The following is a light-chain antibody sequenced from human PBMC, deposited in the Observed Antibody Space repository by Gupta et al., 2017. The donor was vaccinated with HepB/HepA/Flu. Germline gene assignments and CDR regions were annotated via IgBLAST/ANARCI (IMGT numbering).Light chain of an antibody. V-gene: IGKV1-12*01. CDR3: QQAKNFPWT. CDR1: EDIRTS. J-gene: IGKJ1*01. CDR2: TVS. Sequence: DVQMTQSPFSVSASVGDRVTITCRASEDIRTSLAWYQQKPGKAPKLVIHTVSTLQSGVPSRLSGSGSGTDFTLTISSLQPEDFATYYCQQAKNFPWTFGQGTKVEIK.